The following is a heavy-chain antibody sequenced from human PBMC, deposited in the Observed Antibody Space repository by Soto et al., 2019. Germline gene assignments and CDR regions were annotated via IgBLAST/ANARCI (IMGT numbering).Heavy chain of an antibody. J-gene: IGHJ4*01. V-gene: IGHV3-66*01. CDR1: GFTVSSNY. D-gene: IGHD5-12*01. Sequence: GGSLRLSCAVSGFTVSSNYMSWVRQAPGKGLEWVSVIYSGGSTYYADSVKGRFTISRDNSKNTLYLQMNSLRAEDTAVYYCGKDLVGYEYCSQGTLVPVSA. CDR3: GKDLVGYEY. CDR2: IYSGGST.